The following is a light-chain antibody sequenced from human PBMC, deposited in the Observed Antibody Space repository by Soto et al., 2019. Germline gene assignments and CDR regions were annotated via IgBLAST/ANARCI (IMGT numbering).Light chain of an antibody. CDR3: VSYTTSASYV. J-gene: IGLJ1*01. V-gene: IGLV2-14*01. CDR1: SSDVGNYIF. Sequence: QSALTQPASVSGSPGQSITISCTGTSSDVGNYIFVSWYRQHPGKAPTLMIYDINNRPSGVSNRFSGSNSGNTASLTISGLQAEDEADYYCVSYTTSASYVFGTGTKVTVL. CDR2: DIN.